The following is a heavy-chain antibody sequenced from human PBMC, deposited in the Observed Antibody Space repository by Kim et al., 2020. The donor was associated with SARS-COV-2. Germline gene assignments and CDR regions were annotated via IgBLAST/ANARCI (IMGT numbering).Heavy chain of an antibody. V-gene: IGHV3-23*01. CDR2: T. CDR3: AKTLLTQLYDY. J-gene: IGHJ4*02. D-gene: IGHD5-18*01. Sequence: TYYADPVKGRFTISRDNSKNTLYLQMNSLRAEDTAVYYCAKTLLTQLYDYWGQGTLVTVSS.